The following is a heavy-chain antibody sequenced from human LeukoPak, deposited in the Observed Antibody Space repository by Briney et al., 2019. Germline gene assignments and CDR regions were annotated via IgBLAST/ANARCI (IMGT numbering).Heavy chain of an antibody. CDR2: IYRDGSS. D-gene: IGHD3-9*01. Sequence: GGSLRLSCVASGLSVSSNYMIWVRQAPGKGLEWVSVIYRDGSSYYAESVKGRFTISRDNSKNTLYIQMNSLRAEDTAVYYCARSFYDILIGYYQYFDYWGQGTLVTVSS. CDR3: ARSFYDILIGYYQYFDY. V-gene: IGHV3-66*01. J-gene: IGHJ4*02. CDR1: GLSVSSNY.